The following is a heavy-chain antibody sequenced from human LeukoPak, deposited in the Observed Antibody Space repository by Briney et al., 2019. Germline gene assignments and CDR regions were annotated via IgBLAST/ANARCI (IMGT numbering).Heavy chain of an antibody. D-gene: IGHD3-22*01. J-gene: IGHJ4*02. CDR1: GGSISSGSYY. CDR3: ARDLHDSSGYYSGGMDY. Sequence: SQTLSLTCSVSGGSISSGSYYWSWIRQPPGKGLEWIGSIYYSGSTYYNPSLKSRVTISVDTSKNQFSLKLSSVTAADTAVYYCARDLHDSSGYYSGGMDYWGQGTLVTVSS. CDR2: IYYSGST. V-gene: IGHV4-39*07.